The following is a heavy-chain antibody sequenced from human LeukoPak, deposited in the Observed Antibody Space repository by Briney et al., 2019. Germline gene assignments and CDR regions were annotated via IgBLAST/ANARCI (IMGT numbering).Heavy chain of an antibody. V-gene: IGHV3-11*01. D-gene: IGHD3-22*01. J-gene: IGHJ4*02. CDR1: GFTXSDYY. Sequence: XXRLSXXASGFTXSDYYMSWIRQAPGKGLEWVSYISSSGSTIYYADSVKGRFTISRDNAKNSLYLQMNSLRAEDTAVYYCASEAYYYDSSGRGAYYFDYWDQGTLVTVSS. CDR2: ISSSGSTI. CDR3: ASEAYYYDSSGRGAYYFDY.